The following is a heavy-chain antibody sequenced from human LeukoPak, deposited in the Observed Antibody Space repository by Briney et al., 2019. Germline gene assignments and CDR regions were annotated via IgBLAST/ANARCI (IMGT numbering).Heavy chain of an antibody. CDR2: IDPSDSYT. D-gene: IGHD3-10*01. Sequence: GESLKISCKGPGYSFTNYWISWVRQMPGKGLEWMGRIDPSDSYTNYSPSFQGHVTISADKSISIVYLQWSSLKASDTAMYYCARLGGSGNYGMDVWGQGTTVTVSS. V-gene: IGHV5-10-1*01. CDR3: ARLGGSGNYGMDV. J-gene: IGHJ6*02. CDR1: GYSFTNYW.